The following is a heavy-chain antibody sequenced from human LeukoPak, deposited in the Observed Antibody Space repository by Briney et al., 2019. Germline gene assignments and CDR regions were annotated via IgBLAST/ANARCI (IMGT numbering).Heavy chain of an antibody. CDR2: ISVSGGTT. CDR1: GFTFSSYA. CDR3: AKDDCSGGSCYSSGNDAFDI. J-gene: IGHJ3*02. D-gene: IGHD2-15*01. V-gene: IGHV3-23*01. Sequence: GGSLRLSCAAPGFTFSSYAMSWVRQAPGNGLEWVSLISVSGGTTVYADSVKGRFTISRDNSKNTLYLQMSSLRAEDTAVYYCAKDDCSGGSCYSSGNDAFDIWGQGTMVTVSS.